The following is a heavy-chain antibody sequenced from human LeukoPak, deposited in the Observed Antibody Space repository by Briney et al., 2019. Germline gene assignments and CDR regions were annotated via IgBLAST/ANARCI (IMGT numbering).Heavy chain of an antibody. V-gene: IGHV4-31*03. CDR1: GGSISSGGYY. CDR2: IYYSGST. Sequence: PSETLSLTCTVSGGSISSGGYYWSWIRQHPGKGLEWIGYIYYSGSTYYNPSLKSRVTISVDTSKNQFPLKLSSVTAADTAVYYCAREHSSSPHFDYWGQGTLVTVSS. D-gene: IGHD6-6*01. CDR3: AREHSSSPHFDY. J-gene: IGHJ4*02.